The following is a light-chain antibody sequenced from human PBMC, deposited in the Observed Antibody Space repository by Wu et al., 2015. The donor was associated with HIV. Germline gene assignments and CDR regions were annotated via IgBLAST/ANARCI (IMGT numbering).Light chain of an antibody. Sequence: DIQMTQSPSSLSASVGDRVTITCRASQNIWTFVNWCQHKPGKAPKLLIYGASTLQTGVPSRFSGGGSGTDFTLTISSLRPEDFATYYCQQSLTSPLTFGGGTKVEIK. CDR2: GAS. V-gene: IGKV1-39*01. CDR3: QQSLTSPLT. J-gene: IGKJ4*01. CDR1: QNIWTF.